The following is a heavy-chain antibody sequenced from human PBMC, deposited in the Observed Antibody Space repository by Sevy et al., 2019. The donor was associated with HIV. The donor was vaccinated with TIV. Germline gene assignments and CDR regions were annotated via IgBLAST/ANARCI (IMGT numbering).Heavy chain of an antibody. CDR3: ARDTFRLVGATMAYYYYGMDV. CDR2: IYYSGST. J-gene: IGHJ6*02. CDR1: GGSISSYY. V-gene: IGHV4-59*01. Sequence: SETLSLTCSVSGGSISSYYWSWIRQPPGKGLEWIGYIYYSGSTNYNPSLKSRVTISVDTSKNQFSLKLSSVTAADTAVYYCARDTFRLVGATMAYYYYGMDVWGQGTTVTVSS. D-gene: IGHD1-26*01.